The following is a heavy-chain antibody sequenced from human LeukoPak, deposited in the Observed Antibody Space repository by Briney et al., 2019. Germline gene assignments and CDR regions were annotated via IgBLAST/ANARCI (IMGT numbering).Heavy chain of an antibody. CDR2: INAGNGNT. V-gene: IGHV1-3*01. CDR1: GYTFTSYA. J-gene: IGHJ4*02. D-gene: IGHD5-18*01. CDR3: ARWIQLWRYFDY. Sequence: GASVEVSCKASGYTFTSYAMHWVRQAPGQRLEWMGWINAGNGNTKYSQKFQGRVTITRDTSASTAYMELSSLRSEDTAVYYCARWIQLWRYFDYWGQGTLVTVSS.